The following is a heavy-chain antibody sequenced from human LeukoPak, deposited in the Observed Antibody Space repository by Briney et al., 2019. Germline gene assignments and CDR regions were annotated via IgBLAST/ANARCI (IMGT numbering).Heavy chain of an antibody. J-gene: IGHJ6*02. CDR2: IWYDGSNK. CDR3: AREEYDFWSGLQDTDYYGMDV. Sequence: GGSLRLPCAASGFAFSSYGMHWVRQAPGKGLEWVAVIWYDGSNKYYADSVKGRFAISRDNSKNTLYLQMNSLRAEDTAVYYCAREEYDFWSGLQDTDYYGMDVRGQGTTVTVSS. CDR1: GFAFSSYG. V-gene: IGHV3-33*01. D-gene: IGHD3-3*01.